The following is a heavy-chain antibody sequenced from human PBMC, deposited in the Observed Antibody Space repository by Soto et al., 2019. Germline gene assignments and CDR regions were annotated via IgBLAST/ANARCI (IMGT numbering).Heavy chain of an antibody. J-gene: IGHJ4*02. Sequence: QVQLVQSGAEAKKPGASVKVSCKASRYTFTSYGISWVRQAPGQGVAWMGWISAYNGNTNYAQKLQGRVTMPTATSASTAYMELRSLRADDTAVYYCASGSSGWYPLDYWGQGTLVTVSS. V-gene: IGHV1-18*04. CDR3: ASGSSGWYPLDY. CDR2: ISAYNGNT. CDR1: RYTFTSYG. D-gene: IGHD6-19*01.